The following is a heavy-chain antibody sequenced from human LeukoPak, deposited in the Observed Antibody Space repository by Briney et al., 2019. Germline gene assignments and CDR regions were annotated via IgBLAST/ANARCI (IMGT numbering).Heavy chain of an antibody. V-gene: IGHV3-7*01. CDR3: ARDIILWDP. CDR2: INQDGTEK. D-gene: IGHD3-10*01. J-gene: IGHJ5*02. CDR1: GDSISSGDYY. Sequence: PSETLSLTCTVSGDSISSGDYYWSWIRQPAGKGLEWVANINQDGTEKYYVDSVKGRFTISRDNAKNSLFLQMNSLRAEDTAVYYCARDIILWDPWGQGTLVTVSS.